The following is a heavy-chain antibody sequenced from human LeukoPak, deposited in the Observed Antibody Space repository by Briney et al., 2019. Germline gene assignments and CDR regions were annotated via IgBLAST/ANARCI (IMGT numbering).Heavy chain of an antibody. Sequence: GGSLRLSCAASGFTFSSYSMNWVRQAPGKGLEWVSYISSSSSTIYYADSVKGRFTISRDNAKNSLYLQMNSLRAEDTAVYYCARGPYGGIHNWFDPWGQGTLVTVSS. D-gene: IGHD2/OR15-2a*01. J-gene: IGHJ5*02. CDR3: ARGPYGGIHNWFDP. CDR1: GFTFSSYS. V-gene: IGHV3-48*04. CDR2: ISSSSSTI.